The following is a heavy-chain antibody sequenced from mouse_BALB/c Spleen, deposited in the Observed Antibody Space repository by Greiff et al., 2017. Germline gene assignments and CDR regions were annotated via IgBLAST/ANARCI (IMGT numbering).Heavy chain of an antibody. CDR2: IWAGGST. J-gene: IGHJ3*01. Sequence: VKLVESGPGLVAPSQSLSITCTVSGFSLTSYGVHWVRQPPGKGLEWLGVIWAGGSTNYNSALMSRLSISKDNSKSQVFLKMNSLQTDDTAMYYCASPYDYDDGAWFAYWGQGTLVTVSA. CDR3: ASPYDYDDGAWFAY. D-gene: IGHD2-4*01. CDR1: GFSLTSYG. V-gene: IGHV2-9*02.